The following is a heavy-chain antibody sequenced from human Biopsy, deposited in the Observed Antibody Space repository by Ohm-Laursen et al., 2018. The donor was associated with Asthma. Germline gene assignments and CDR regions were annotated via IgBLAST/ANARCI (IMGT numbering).Heavy chain of an antibody. J-gene: IGHJ4*02. V-gene: IGHV7-4-1*02. D-gene: IGHD3/OR15-3a*01. Sequence: ASAKASCKASGYNIIRHFLSWVRQAPRQGPEWMGWIHTNTGNPTYAHGFTGRYVFSLDTSVSTAYLQISRLKSEDTAVYYCARVQRDFSTGYFTFDNWGQGTLVTVSS. CDR1: GYNIIRHF. CDR3: ARVQRDFSTGYFTFDN. CDR2: IHTNTGNP.